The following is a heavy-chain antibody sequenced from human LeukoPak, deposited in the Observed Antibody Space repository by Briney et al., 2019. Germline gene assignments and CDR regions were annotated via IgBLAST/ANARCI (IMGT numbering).Heavy chain of an antibody. D-gene: IGHD6-19*01. CDR2: ISYDGSNK. CDR3: ARDSSGWYHWFDP. CDR1: GFTFSSYG. Sequence: QTGGSLRLSCAASGFTFSSYGMHWVRQAPGKGLEWVAFISYDGSNKYFADSVKGRFTISRDNNKNSLHLQMNSLRVEDTAIYYCARDSSGWYHWFDPWGQGTLVTVSS. V-gene: IGHV3-30*03. J-gene: IGHJ5*02.